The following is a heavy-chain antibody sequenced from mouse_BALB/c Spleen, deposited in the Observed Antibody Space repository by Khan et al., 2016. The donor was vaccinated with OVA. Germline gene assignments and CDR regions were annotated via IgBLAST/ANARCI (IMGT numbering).Heavy chain of an antibody. J-gene: IGHJ4*01. CDR3: ARGGAAYYRNDGGAMEY. D-gene: IGHD2-14*01. CDR2: INTHSGVP. Sequence: LVESGPELKKPGETVRISCKASGYTFTTAGIQWVQKMPGKGLKWIGWINTHSGVPKYAEDFKGRFAFSLEISVSTAYLQITNLKNEDTATDFCARGGAAYYRNDGGAMEYWGQGTSVTVSS. V-gene: IGHV9-4*02. CDR1: GYTFTTAG.